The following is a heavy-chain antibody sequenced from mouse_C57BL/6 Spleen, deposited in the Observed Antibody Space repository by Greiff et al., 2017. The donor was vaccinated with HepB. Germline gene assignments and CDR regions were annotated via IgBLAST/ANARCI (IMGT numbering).Heavy chain of an antibody. CDR2: ISSGSSTI. V-gene: IGHV5-17*01. D-gene: IGHD4-1*01. J-gene: IGHJ4*01. CDR1: GGEGGDRW. Sequence: EGRRQKGGGGGGKRGGERKRAGGGAGGEGGDRWIHWWRRAPEKGLEWVAYISSGSSTIYYADTVKGRFTISRDNAKNTLFLQMTSLRSEDTAMYYCARPLGRAMDYWGQGTSVTVSS. CDR3: ARPLGRAMDY.